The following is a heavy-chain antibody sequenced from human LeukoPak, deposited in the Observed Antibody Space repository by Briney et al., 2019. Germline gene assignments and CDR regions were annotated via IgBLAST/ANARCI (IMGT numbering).Heavy chain of an antibody. CDR1: GFTFSIYA. CDR3: AKLAASAAPHEALDY. J-gene: IGHJ4*02. Sequence: GGSLRLPCAASGFTFSIYAMSWVRQAPGKGLEWVSGISGSGPHYADSVKGRFTISRDNSKNTLYLQMDSLRAEDTAVYYCAKLAASAAPHEALDYWGQGTLVTVSS. V-gene: IGHV3-23*01. D-gene: IGHD2-15*01. CDR2: ISGSGP.